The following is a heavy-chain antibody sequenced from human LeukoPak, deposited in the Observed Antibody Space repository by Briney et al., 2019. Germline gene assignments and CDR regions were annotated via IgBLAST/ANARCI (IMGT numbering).Heavy chain of an antibody. CDR3: ARDRDTYYYDSTEFDP. D-gene: IGHD3-22*01. J-gene: IGHJ5*02. V-gene: IGHV3-21*01. CDR1: GFTFSSYW. CDR2: ISSSSSYI. Sequence: GGSLRLSCAASGFTFSSYWMSWVRQAPGKGLEWVASISSSSSYIYYADSVKGRFTISRDNAKNSLYLQMNSLRAEDTAVYYCARDRDTYYYDSTEFDPWGQGTLVTVSS.